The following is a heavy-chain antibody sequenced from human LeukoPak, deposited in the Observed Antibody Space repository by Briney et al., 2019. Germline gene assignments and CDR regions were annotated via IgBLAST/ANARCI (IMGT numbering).Heavy chain of an antibody. CDR3: ARDADSSSWYRIY. Sequence: PSETLSLTCTVSGYSISSGYYWGWIRQPPGKGLEWIGSIYHSGSTYYNPSLKSRVTISVDTSKNQSSLKLSSVTAADTAVYYCARDADSSSWYRIYWGQGTLVTVSS. J-gene: IGHJ4*02. CDR1: GYSISSGYY. CDR2: IYHSGST. D-gene: IGHD6-13*01. V-gene: IGHV4-38-2*02.